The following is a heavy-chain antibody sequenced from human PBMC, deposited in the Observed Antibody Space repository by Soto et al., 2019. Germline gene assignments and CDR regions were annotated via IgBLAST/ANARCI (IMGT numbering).Heavy chain of an antibody. Sequence: EVQLVESGGDLVQPGESLRLSCAASGFTFSSYCMHWVRQAPGKGLVWVSRIKTDGSITSYADSVKGRFTISRDNAKNTLYLHMNSLRAEDTAVYYCVRVRNGGYDFDYWGQGTLVTVSS. D-gene: IGHD5-12*01. CDR1: GFTFSSYC. V-gene: IGHV3-74*01. J-gene: IGHJ4*02. CDR3: VRVRNGGYDFDY. CDR2: IKTDGSIT.